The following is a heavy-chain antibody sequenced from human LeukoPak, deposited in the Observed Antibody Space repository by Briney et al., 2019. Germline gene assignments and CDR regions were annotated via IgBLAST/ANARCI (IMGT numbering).Heavy chain of an antibody. D-gene: IGHD6-13*01. CDR3: ARASIAAAGITPLDY. CDR2: FDPEDGET. Sequence: ASVKVSCKVSGYTLTELSMHWVRQAPGKGLEWMGGFDPEDGETIYAQKLQGRVTMTTDTSTSTAYMELRSLRSDDTAVYYCARASIAAAGITPLDYWGQGTLVTVSS. V-gene: IGHV1-24*01. CDR1: GYTLTELS. J-gene: IGHJ4*02.